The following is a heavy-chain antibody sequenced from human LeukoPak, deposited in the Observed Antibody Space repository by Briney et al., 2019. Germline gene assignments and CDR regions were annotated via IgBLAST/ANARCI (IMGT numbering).Heavy chain of an antibody. CDR2: IWSVGSNK. CDR1: GFSFSTYG. V-gene: IGHV3-33*01. J-gene: IGHJ4*02. CDR3: AREMTGAFDY. Sequence: PGRSLRLSCAASGFSFSTYGMHWVRQAPGKGLEWVAVIWSVGSNKYYADSVKGRFTISRDNSKNTLYLQMNSLRAEDTAVYYCAREMTGAFDYWGQGTLATVTS. D-gene: IGHD3-9*01.